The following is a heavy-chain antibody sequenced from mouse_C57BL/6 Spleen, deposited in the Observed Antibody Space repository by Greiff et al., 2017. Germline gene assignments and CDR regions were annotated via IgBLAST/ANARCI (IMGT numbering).Heavy chain of an antibody. CDR1: GYAFSSSW. J-gene: IGHJ3*01. CDR3: ARWNYYGSAY. D-gene: IGHD1-1*01. V-gene: IGHV1-82*01. Sequence: VQLQQSGPELVKPGASVKISCKASGYAFSSSWMNWVKQRPGKGLEWIGRIYPGDGDTNYNGKFKGKATLTADKSSSTAYMQLSSLTSEDSAVYFCARWNYYGSAYRGQGTLVTVSA. CDR2: IYPGDGDT.